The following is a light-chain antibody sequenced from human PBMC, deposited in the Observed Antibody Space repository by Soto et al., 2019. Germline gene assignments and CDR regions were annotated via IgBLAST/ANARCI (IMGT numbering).Light chain of an antibody. CDR1: QSVSSNL. J-gene: IGKJ5*01. CDR3: QQYGSSPPIT. V-gene: IGKV3-20*01. Sequence: EIVLTQSPGTLSLSPGERATLSCRASQSVSSNLLAWYQEKPGQAPRLLIYGASSRATGIPDRFSGSGSGTDFTLTISRLEPEDFAVYYCQQYGSSPPITFGQGTRLEIK. CDR2: GAS.